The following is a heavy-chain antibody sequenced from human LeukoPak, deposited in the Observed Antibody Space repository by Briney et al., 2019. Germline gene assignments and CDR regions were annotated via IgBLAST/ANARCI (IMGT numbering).Heavy chain of an antibody. CDR2: IIPIFGTA. CDR3: ARSGVALTILRLYYYMDV. J-gene: IGHJ6*03. CDR1: GYTFSSYA. V-gene: IGHV1-69*13. Sequence: GASVKVSCKASGYTFSSYAISWVRQAPGQGLEWMGGIIPIFGTANYAQKFQGRVTITADESTSTAYMELSSLRSEDTAVYYCARSGVALTILRLYYYMDVWGIGTTVTVSS. D-gene: IGHD3-3*01.